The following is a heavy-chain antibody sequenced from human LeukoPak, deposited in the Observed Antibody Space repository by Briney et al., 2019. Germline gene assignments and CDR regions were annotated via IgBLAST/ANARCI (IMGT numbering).Heavy chain of an antibody. Sequence: SSETLSLTCTVSGYSISSGYYWGWIRQPPGQGLEWIGSIYHSGSTYYNPSLKSRVTISVDTSKNQFSLKLSSVTAADTAVYYCARFTPQGYGWGGYNRFDPWGQGTLVTVSS. CDR1: GYSISSGYY. D-gene: IGHD3-16*01. V-gene: IGHV4-38-2*02. J-gene: IGHJ5*02. CDR2: IYHSGST. CDR3: ARFTPQGYGWGGYNRFDP.